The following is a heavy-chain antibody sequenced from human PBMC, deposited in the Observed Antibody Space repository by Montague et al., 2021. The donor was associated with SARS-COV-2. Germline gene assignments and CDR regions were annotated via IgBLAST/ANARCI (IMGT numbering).Heavy chain of an antibody. J-gene: IGHJ3*02. Sequence: SETLSLTCTVSGGSISSYYWSWIRQPPGKGLEWIGYIYYSGSTNYNPSLKSRVTISVDTSENQFSLKLSSVTAADTAVYYCARWGLYGGNPGDGAFDIWGQGTMVTVSS. V-gene: IGHV4-59*01. CDR1: GGSISSYY. CDR2: IYYSGST. CDR3: ARWGLYGGNPGDGAFDI. D-gene: IGHD4-23*01.